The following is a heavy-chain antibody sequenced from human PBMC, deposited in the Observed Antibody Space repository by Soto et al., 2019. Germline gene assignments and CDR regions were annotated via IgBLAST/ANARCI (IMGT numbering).Heavy chain of an antibody. CDR1: GFTFNAYT. CDR2: ISWDGGIT. J-gene: IGHJ4*02. Sequence: GGSLRLSCAASGFTFNAYTMHWVRQAPGKGLEWVSLISWDGGITYYGDSVKGRFTISRDNSKNTVYLQMNSLRAEDTAMYYCAAGEPLNYRGQGTLVTVS. CDR3: AAGEPLNY. D-gene: IGHD3-10*01. V-gene: IGHV3-43*01.